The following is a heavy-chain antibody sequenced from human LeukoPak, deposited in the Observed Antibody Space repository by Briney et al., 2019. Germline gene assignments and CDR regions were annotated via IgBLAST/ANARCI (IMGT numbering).Heavy chain of an antibody. J-gene: IGHJ4*02. CDR3: ARLGTSATYFEF. Sequence: GESLKISCKGSGYSFIRNWIGWVRQMPGKGLEWMAIIYPGDSDTRYSPSSQGQVTISADKSTSTAYLQWSSLPASDTAMYYCARLGTSATYFEFWGQGTLVTVSS. CDR1: GYSFIRNW. CDR2: IYPGDSDT. D-gene: IGHD2-15*01. V-gene: IGHV5-51*01.